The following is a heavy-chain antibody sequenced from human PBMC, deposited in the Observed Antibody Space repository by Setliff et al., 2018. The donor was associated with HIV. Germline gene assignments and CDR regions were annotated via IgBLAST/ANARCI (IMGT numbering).Heavy chain of an antibody. Sequence: SETLSLTCTVSGASSIYFWGWIRQPPGKGLEWIGSVYYSGSTYYNPSLKSRVTLSVDTSKNQFSLNLTSMTAADTAVYYCARGLGMVESTTPFDYWGQGTLVTVSS. J-gene: IGHJ4*02. CDR1: GASSIYF. CDR3: ARGLGMVESTTPFDY. CDR2: VYYSGST. V-gene: IGHV4-39*07. D-gene: IGHD1-26*01.